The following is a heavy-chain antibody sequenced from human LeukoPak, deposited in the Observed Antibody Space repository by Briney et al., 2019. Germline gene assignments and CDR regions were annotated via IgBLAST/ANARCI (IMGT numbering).Heavy chain of an antibody. CDR1: GYTRTELS. V-gene: IGHV1-24*01. CDR2: FDPEEGET. D-gene: IGHD4-17*01. CDR3: ALLRNYGDYENY. J-gene: IGHJ4*02. Sequence: ASVMGSCKVSGYTRTELSMHWVRQAPGKGLGWMGGFDPEEGETIYAQKFQGRVTMTEDTSTDKAYMELSSLRSEDTAVYYCALLRNYGDYENYWGQGTLVTVSS.